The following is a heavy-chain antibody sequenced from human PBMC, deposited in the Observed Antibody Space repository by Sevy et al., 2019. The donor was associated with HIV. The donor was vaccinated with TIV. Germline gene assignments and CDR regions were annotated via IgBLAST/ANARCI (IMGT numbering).Heavy chain of an antibody. CDR3: AGDSMPTVQGIIITPYYDGMDL. CDR2: ISGDNGNT. CDR1: GYTFISYG. D-gene: IGHD3-10*01. V-gene: IGHV1-18*01. J-gene: IGHJ6*02. Sequence: ASVKVSCKASGYTFISYGISWVRQAPGQGLEWMGWISGDNGNTISAQNLQGRVTMSTDTSTSTAYMELRSLRSDDTAVYYCAGDSMPTVQGIIITPYYDGMDLWGQGTTVTVSS.